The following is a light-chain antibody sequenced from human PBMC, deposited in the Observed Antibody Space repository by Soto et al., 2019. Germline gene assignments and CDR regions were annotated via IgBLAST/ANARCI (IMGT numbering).Light chain of an antibody. CDR3: SSYTSSSVV. CDR1: ENDIGFANY. CDR2: EVS. Sequence: QSALTQPPSASGSPGQSVTITCSGTENDIGFANYVSWYQQHPDEAPKLLIYEVSNRPSGVSNRFSGSKSGNTASLTISGLQAEDEADYYCSSYTSSSVVFGGGTKLTVL. J-gene: IGLJ2*01. V-gene: IGLV2-14*01.